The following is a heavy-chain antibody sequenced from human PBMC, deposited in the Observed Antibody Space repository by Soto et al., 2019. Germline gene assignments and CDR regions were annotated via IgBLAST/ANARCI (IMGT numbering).Heavy chain of an antibody. J-gene: IGHJ6*02. D-gene: IGHD4-17*01. V-gene: IGHV4-4*07. Sequence: QVHLQESGPGLVKPSGTLSLICTVSGNSMFNYYWSWIRQPAGKGLEWIGRVYTDGTAIYNPSLKSRVTMSLDMSKNQFSLNVNSVTAADTAVYYCAKGVFVDGDYMHHVMDVWGQGATVIVS. CDR1: GNSMFNYY. CDR3: AKGVFVDGDYMHHVMDV. CDR2: VYTDGTA.